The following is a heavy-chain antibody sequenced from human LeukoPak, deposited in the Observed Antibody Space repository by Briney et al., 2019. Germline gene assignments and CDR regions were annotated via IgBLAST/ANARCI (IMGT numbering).Heavy chain of an antibody. J-gene: IGHJ5*02. CDR2: INPNSGGT. CDR1: GYTFIGYY. Sequence: ASVKVSCKASGYTFIGYYMHWVRQAPGQGLEWMGGINPNSGGTNYAQKFSGRVTMTRDTSISTAYMELSRLRSDDTAVYYCARDQGDYGDYCWFHPWGQGTLVTVSS. D-gene: IGHD4-17*01. V-gene: IGHV1-2*02. CDR3: ARDQGDYGDYCWFHP.